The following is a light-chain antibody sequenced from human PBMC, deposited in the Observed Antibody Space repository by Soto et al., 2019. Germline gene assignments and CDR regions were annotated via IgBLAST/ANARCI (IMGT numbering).Light chain of an antibody. Sequence: QSALTQPASVSGSPGQSITISCTGTSSDVGSYNFVSWYQHHAGTAPKLIIYQVTNRPSGVSDRFSASKSGDTPSLTISGLQAEDEAIYYCSSYTGFSTDILFGGGTQLTVL. J-gene: IGLJ2*01. V-gene: IGLV2-14*01. CDR3: SSYTGFSTDIL. CDR2: QVT. CDR1: SSDVGSYNF.